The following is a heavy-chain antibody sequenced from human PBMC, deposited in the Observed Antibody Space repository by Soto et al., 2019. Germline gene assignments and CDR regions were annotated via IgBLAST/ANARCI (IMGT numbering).Heavy chain of an antibody. D-gene: IGHD1-7*01. CDR3: AKDCPPPRWAFSGLELHDNTWYPLDY. Sequence: GGSLRLSCAASGFTFSSYAMSWVRQAPGKGLEWVSAISGSGGSTYYADSVKGRFTISRDNSKNTLYLQMNSLRAEDTAVYYCAKDCPPPRWAFSGLELHDNTWYPLDYWGQGTLVTVSS. CDR1: GFTFSSYA. V-gene: IGHV3-23*01. CDR2: ISGSGGST. J-gene: IGHJ4*02.